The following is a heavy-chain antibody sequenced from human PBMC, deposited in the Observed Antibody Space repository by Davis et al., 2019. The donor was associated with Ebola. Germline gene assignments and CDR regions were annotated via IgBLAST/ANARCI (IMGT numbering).Heavy chain of an antibody. CDR1: GYTFTDYY. Sequence: ASVKVSCKASGYTFTDYYIHWVRQAPGQGLEWMGWMNLNSGKTVYAQRFQGRVSITRNNTLSTAYMELRSLRSDDTAVYYCARDTFDYWGRGTLVTVSS. CDR3: ARDTFDY. J-gene: IGHJ4*02. V-gene: IGHV1-8*03. CDR2: MNLNSGKT.